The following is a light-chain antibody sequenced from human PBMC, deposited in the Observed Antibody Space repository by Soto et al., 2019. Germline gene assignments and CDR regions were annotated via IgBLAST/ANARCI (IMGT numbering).Light chain of an antibody. Sequence: DIQMTQSPSSVSASIGDRVTITCRASQGVSSWLAWYQQKPGKAPKLLIYAASTLQSGVPSRFSGSVSGSDFTLTISRLPTEDFATYYCQQAGSFPLTCDGGTKVEIK. CDR1: QGVSSW. J-gene: IGKJ4*01. CDR3: QQAGSFPLT. V-gene: IGKV1D-12*01. CDR2: AAS.